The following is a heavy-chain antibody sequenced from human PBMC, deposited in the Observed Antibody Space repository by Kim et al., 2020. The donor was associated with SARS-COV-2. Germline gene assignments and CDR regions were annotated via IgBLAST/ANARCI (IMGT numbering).Heavy chain of an antibody. D-gene: IGHD5-12*01. V-gene: IGHV3-53*01. J-gene: IGHJ4*02. Sequence: YYADTVKGRFTISRDNHKNTLYLQMNSLRAEDTAVYECAGEVATITAESYWGQGTLVTVSS. CDR3: AGEVATITAESY.